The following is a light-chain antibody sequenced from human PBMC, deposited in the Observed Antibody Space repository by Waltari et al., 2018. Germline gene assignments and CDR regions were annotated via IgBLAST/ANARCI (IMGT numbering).Light chain of an antibody. J-gene: IGKJ4*01. CDR1: ASVSSY. V-gene: IGKV3-11*01. Sequence: EIVLTQSPATLSLSPGERATLSCRASASVSSYLAWYQPQPGQAPRLLIYDASNRATGIPYGFSGSGSGTDFTLTISSLEPEDFAVFYCQHRNDWPLTFGGGTTVEIK. CDR2: DAS. CDR3: QHRNDWPLT.